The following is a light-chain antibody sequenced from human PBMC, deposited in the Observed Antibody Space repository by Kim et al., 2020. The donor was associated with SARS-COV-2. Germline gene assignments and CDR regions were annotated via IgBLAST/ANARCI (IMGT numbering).Light chain of an antibody. CDR3: AGWDDNLNAEV. Sequence: GPRITIPCSGRSSTLGTNSVHWYQQYPGTAPKVLIYKNTQRPSGVPDRFSGSKSGTSASLAISGLQSEDEGDYSCAGWDDNLNAEVFGGGTQLTVL. CDR2: KNT. V-gene: IGLV1-44*01. CDR1: SSTLGTNS. J-gene: IGLJ3*02.